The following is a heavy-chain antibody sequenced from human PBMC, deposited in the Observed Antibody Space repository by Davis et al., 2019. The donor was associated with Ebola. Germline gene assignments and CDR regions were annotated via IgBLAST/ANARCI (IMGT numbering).Heavy chain of an antibody. CDR3: ARDLSGMHDY. CDR1: GFTFNTYW. D-gene: IGHD6-19*01. CDR2: TNEYGSIT. V-gene: IGHV3-74*01. Sequence: GESLKISCAASGFTFNTYWMHWVRQVPVRGLVWVSRTNEYGSITNYADSVKGRFTISRDNAKNTLYLQMNSLRAEDTAVYYCARDLSGMHDYWGRGTLVTVSS. J-gene: IGHJ4*02.